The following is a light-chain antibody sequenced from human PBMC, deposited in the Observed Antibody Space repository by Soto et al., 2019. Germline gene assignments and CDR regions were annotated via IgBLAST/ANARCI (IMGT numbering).Light chain of an antibody. J-gene: IGKJ2*01. CDR2: GAS. Sequence: EIVLTQSPGTLFLSPGERATLSCRASQSVSSSYLAWYQQKPGQAPRLLIYGASGRATGIPDRFSGSGSGTDFTLTISRLEPEDFAVYYCQQYGGSTLYTFGQGTKLEIK. CDR3: QQYGGSTLYT. V-gene: IGKV3-20*01. CDR1: QSVSSSY.